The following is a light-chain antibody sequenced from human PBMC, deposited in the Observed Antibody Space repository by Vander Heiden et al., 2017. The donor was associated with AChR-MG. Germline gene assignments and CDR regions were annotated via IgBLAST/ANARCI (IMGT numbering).Light chain of an antibody. CDR3: CSYAGTSYV. Sequence: QSALTQPRSVSGSPGQSVTISCAGTSSDVGRYNYVSWYQQHPDKAPKLILYDVTKRPPGVPDRFSGSRSGNTASLTISGLQAEDEADYYCCSYAGTSYVFGTGTEVTIL. CDR1: SSDVGRYNY. J-gene: IGLJ1*01. V-gene: IGLV2-11*01. CDR2: DVT.